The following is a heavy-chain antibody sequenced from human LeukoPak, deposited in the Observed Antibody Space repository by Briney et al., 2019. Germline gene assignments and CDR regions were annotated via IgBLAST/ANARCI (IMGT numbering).Heavy chain of an antibody. D-gene: IGHD2-21*01. V-gene: IGHV3-23*01. CDR1: GFTFSSYA. CDR2: ISGSGGST. Sequence: PGGSLRLSCAASGFTFSSYAMSWVRQAPGKGLEWVSAISGSGGSTYYADSVKGRFTISRDNSKNTLYLQMNSLRAEDTAVYYCANHIVEGRGMDVWGQGTTVTVSS. J-gene: IGHJ6*02. CDR3: ANHIVEGRGMDV.